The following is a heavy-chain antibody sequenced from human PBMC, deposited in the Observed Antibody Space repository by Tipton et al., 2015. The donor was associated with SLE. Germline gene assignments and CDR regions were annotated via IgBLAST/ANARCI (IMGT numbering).Heavy chain of an antibody. V-gene: IGHV3-11*04. J-gene: IGHJ4*02. CDR1: GFIFTEYD. Sequence: SLRLSCAASGFIFTEYDMNWMRQAPGKGLEWVAHINSGDGTTIYYADSVKGRFTISRDNSKNTLYLQMNSLRTEDTAVYYCAGELLDYFDFWGQGTLVTVSS. CDR2: INSGDGTTI. CDR3: AGELLDYFDF. D-gene: IGHD1-26*01.